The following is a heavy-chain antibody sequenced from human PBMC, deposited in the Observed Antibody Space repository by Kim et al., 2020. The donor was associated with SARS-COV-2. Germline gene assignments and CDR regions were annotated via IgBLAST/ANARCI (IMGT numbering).Heavy chain of an antibody. CDR2: MNPNSGNT. Sequence: ASVKVSCKASGYTFTSYDINWVRQATGQGLEWMGWMNPNSGNTGYAQKFQGRVTMTRNTSISTAYMALSSLRSEDTAVYYCARAGYSSSWYFYYYYYMDVWGKGTTVTVSS. D-gene: IGHD6-13*01. CDR1: GYTFTSYD. CDR3: ARAGYSSSWYFYYYYYMDV. V-gene: IGHV1-8*01. J-gene: IGHJ6*03.